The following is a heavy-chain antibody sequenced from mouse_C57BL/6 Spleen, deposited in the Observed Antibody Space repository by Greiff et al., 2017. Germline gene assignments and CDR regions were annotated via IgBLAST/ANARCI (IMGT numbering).Heavy chain of an antibody. CDR1: GYTFTSYW. D-gene: IGHD1-3*01. V-gene: IGHV1-50*01. J-gene: IGHJ2*01. Sequence: VQLQQPGAELVKPGASVKLSCKASGYTFTSYWMQWVKQRPGQGLEWIGEIDPSDSYTNYNQKFKGKATLTVDTSSSTAYMQLSSLTSEDSAVYYCARTNGTREFDYWGQGTTLTVSS. CDR2: IDPSDSYT. CDR3: ARTNGTREFDY.